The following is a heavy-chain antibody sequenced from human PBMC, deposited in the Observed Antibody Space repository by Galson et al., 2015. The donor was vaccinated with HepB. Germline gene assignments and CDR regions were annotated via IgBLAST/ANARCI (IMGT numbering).Heavy chain of an antibody. CDR2: ISSSSSTI. Sequence: SLRLSCAASGFTFSSYSMNWVRQAPGKGLEWVSYISSSSSTIYYADSVKGRFTISRDNAKNSLYLQMNSLRAEDTAVYYCARSEYCSGGSCLGPNDAFDIWGQGTMVTVSS. CDR3: ARSEYCSGGSCLGPNDAFDI. D-gene: IGHD2-15*01. CDR1: GFTFSSYS. V-gene: IGHV3-48*04. J-gene: IGHJ3*02.